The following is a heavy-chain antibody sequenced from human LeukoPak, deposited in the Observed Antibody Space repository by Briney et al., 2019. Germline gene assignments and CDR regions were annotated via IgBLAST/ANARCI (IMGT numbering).Heavy chain of an antibody. V-gene: IGHV4-59*12. Sequence: SETLSLTCTVSGGSISSYYWSWIRQPPGKGLEWIGYIYYSGTTNYNPYLKSRVTISVDTSKNQFSLKLSSVTAADTAVYYCARGPPDCSSTSCYAFDAFDIWGQGTMVTVSS. D-gene: IGHD2-2*01. CDR2: IYYSGTT. CDR1: GGSISSYY. CDR3: ARGPPDCSSTSCYAFDAFDI. J-gene: IGHJ3*02.